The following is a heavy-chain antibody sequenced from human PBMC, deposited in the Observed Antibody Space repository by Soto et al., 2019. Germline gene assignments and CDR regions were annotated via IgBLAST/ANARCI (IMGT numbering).Heavy chain of an antibody. CDR1: GFTFSNAW. V-gene: IGHV3-15*01. CDR3: TEQYPDFWSGSDAFDI. CDR2: IKSKTDGGTT. D-gene: IGHD3-3*01. J-gene: IGHJ3*02. Sequence: PGGSLRLSCAASGFTFSNAWMSWVRQAPGKGLEWVGRIKSKTDGGTTDYAAPVKGRFTISRDDSKNTLYLQMNSLKTEDTAVYYCTEQYPDFWSGSDAFDIWGQGTMVTVSS.